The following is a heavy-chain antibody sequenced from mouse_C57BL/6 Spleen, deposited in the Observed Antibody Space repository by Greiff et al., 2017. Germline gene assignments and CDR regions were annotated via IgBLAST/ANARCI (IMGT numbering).Heavy chain of an antibody. D-gene: IGHD1-1*01. V-gene: IGHV1-85*01. CDR1: GYTFTSYD. CDR3: ARTINTVVEAMDY. Sequence: VKLQESGPELVKPGASVKLSCKASGYTFTSYDINWVKQRPGQGLEWIGWIHPRDGSTKYNEKFKGKATLTVDTSSSTAYMELHSLTSEDSAVYFCARTINTVVEAMDYWGQGTSDTVSS. J-gene: IGHJ4*01. CDR2: IHPRDGST.